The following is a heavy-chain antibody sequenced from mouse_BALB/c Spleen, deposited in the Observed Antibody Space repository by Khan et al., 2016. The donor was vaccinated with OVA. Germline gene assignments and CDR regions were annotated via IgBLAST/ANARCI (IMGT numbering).Heavy chain of an antibody. Sequence: QVQLKQSGAELVRPGASVKLSCKTSGYSFTSYWIHWVKQRSGQGLEWIARIYPGTDNSYYNEKFKDKATLTADKSSSTAYMQLSSLNSEDSDVYFFAREEALYHFDHWGQGTTLTVSS. D-gene: IGHD3-2*02. CDR2: IYPGTDNS. CDR1: GYSFTSYW. V-gene: IGHV1S132*01. J-gene: IGHJ2*01. CDR3: AREEALYHFDH.